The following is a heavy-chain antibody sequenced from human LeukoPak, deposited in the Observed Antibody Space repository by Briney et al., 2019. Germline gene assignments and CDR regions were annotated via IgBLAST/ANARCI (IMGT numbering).Heavy chain of an antibody. Sequence: ASVKVSCKASGYTFTGYYMHWVRQAPGQGLEWMGWSNPNSGGTNYAQKFQGRVTMTRDTSISTAYMELSRLRSDDTAVYYCAGDIAAAGNPAFDYWGQGTLVTVSS. D-gene: IGHD6-13*01. J-gene: IGHJ4*02. CDR1: GYTFTGYY. CDR2: SNPNSGGT. CDR3: AGDIAAAGNPAFDY. V-gene: IGHV1-2*02.